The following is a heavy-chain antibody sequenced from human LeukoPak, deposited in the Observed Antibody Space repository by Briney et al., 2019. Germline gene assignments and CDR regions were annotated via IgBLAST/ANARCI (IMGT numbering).Heavy chain of an antibody. CDR3: ARVPYSSSSVDY. Sequence: SETLSLTCAVYGGSFSGYYWNWIRQPPGKGLEWIGEINHSGSTNYNPSLKSRATISVDTSKNQFSLKLSSVTAADTAVYYRARVPYSSSSVDYWGQGTLVTVSS. CDR2: INHSGST. CDR1: GGSFSGYY. V-gene: IGHV4-34*01. J-gene: IGHJ4*02. D-gene: IGHD6-13*01.